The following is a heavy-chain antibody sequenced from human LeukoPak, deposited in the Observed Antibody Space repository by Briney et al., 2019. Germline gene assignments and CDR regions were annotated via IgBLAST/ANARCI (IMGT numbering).Heavy chain of an antibody. CDR1: GGSISSSSYY. V-gene: IGHV4-39*01. CDR3: ARHGSASGWYRSHFDY. Sequence: SETLSLTCTVSGGSISSSSYYWGWIRQPPGKGLEWIVSIYYSGSTYYSPSLKSRVTMSVDTSKNQFSLKLSSVTAADTAVYYCARHGSASGWYRSHFDYWGQGTLVTVSS. D-gene: IGHD6-19*01. J-gene: IGHJ4*02. CDR2: IYYSGST.